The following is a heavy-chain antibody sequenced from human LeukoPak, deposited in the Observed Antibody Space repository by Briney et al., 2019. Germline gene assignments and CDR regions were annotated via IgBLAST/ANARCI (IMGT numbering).Heavy chain of an antibody. CDR2: ISGSADST. D-gene: IGHD1-26*01. Sequence: PGRSLRLSCAASGFTFSSYAMSWVRQAPEKGLEWVSTISGSADSTYYADSVRGRFTISSDTSKNTLYLQMNSLRAEDTALYYCAKSIQTWSREPFGFRGRGTLVTVSS. CDR3: AKSIQTWSREPFGF. J-gene: IGHJ4*02. CDR1: GFTFSSYA. V-gene: IGHV3-23*01.